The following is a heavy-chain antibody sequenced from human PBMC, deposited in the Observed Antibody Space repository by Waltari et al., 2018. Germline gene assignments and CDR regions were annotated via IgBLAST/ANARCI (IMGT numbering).Heavy chain of an antibody. CDR3: ARSDDSSEWYFDL. V-gene: IGHV4-34*01. Sequence: QVQLQQWGAGLLKPSETLSLTCAVYGGSFSGYYWSWIRQPPGKGLEWIGEINHSGSTNYNPALKSRVTISVDTSKNQFSLKLSSVTAADTAVYYCARSDDSSEWYFDLWGRGTLVTVSS. J-gene: IGHJ2*01. CDR1: GGSFSGYY. CDR2: INHSGST. D-gene: IGHD2-21*02.